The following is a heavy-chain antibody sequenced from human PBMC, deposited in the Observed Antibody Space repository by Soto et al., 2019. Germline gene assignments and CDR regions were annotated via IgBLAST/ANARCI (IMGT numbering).Heavy chain of an antibody. CDR3: AKAKELWLRMALES. V-gene: IGHV3-23*01. Sequence: GGSLRLSCAASRFTFSSYAMSWVRQAPGKGLEWVSVISGSDGSTYYADSVKGRFTISRDNFKNTLYLQMNSLRAEDTAVYYCAKAKELWLRMALESWGQGTLVTVSS. J-gene: IGHJ5*02. D-gene: IGHD6-19*01. CDR2: ISGSDGST. CDR1: RFTFSSYA.